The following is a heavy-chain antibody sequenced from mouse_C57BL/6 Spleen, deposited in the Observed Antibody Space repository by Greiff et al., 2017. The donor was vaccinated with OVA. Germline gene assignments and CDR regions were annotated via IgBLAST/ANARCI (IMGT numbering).Heavy chain of an antibody. J-gene: IGHJ1*03. D-gene: IGHD1-1*01. V-gene: IGHV1-81*01. CDR1: GYTFTSYG. CDR3: ARVTTVVAAYFDV. CDR2: IYPRSGNT. Sequence: VKLQQSGAELARPGASVKLSCKASGYTFTSYGISWVKQRPGQGLEWIGEIYPRSGNTYYNEKFKGKATLTADKSTSTAYMELRSLTSEDSAVYFCARVTTVVAAYFDVWGTGTTVTVSS.